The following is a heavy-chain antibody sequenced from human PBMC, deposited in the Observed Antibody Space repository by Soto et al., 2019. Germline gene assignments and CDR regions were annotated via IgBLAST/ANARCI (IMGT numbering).Heavy chain of an antibody. V-gene: IGHV3-20*04. CDR3: GGATTFYNDLRVYSSDPH. J-gene: IGHJ4*02. Sequence: EGSLRLSCAASGFTFDEYALTWVRQAPGKGLGWVAGINWNGGSKGYADSVKVRFTISRDNAKAPLYLKMNILGAEDRPFFFWGGATTFYNDLRVYSSDPHRGGGPRFTVS. CDR2: INWNGGSK. CDR1: GFTFDEYA. D-gene: IGHD3-10*01.